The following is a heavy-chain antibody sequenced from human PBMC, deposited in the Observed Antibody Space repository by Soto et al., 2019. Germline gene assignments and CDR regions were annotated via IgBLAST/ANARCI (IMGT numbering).Heavy chain of an antibody. CDR2: IIPISGTT. CDR3: ARGYCSGGNCYSGMDV. V-gene: IGHV1-69*13. J-gene: IGHJ6*02. Sequence: SVKVSCTASGGTFSTHAILWVRQAPGHGLEWMGGIIPISGTTYYTQKFQGRVTITADEPTSTAFMELSSLKSEDTAVFYCARGYCSGGNCYSGMDVWGQGTMVTVSS. D-gene: IGHD2-15*01. CDR1: GGTFSTHA.